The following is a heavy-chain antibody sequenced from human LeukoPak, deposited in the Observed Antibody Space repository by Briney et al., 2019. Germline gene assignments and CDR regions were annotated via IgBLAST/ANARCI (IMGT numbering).Heavy chain of an antibody. Sequence: SETLSLTCAVSGGSISSYYWSWIRQPPGKGLEWIGYIYYSGSTNYNPSLKSRVTISVDTSKNQFSLKLSSVTAADTAVYYCARVSYGSGSYYWGQGTLVTVSS. CDR3: ARVSYGSGSYY. D-gene: IGHD3-10*01. CDR2: IYYSGST. J-gene: IGHJ4*02. CDR1: GGSISSYY. V-gene: IGHV4-59*01.